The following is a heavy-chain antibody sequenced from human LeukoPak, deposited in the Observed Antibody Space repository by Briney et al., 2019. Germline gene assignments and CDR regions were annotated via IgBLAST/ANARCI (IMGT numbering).Heavy chain of an antibody. CDR3: ARQGLPGDGYKYYFDY. CDR1: GGSISSGDYY. V-gene: IGHV4-30-4*01. CDR2: IYYSGST. D-gene: IGHD5-24*01. Sequence: SQTLSLTCTVSGGSISSGDYYWSWIRQPPGKGLEWIGYIYYSGSTYYNPSLKSRVTISVDTSKNQFSLKLSSVTAADTAVYYCARQGLPGDGYKYYFDYWGQGTLVTVSS. J-gene: IGHJ4*02.